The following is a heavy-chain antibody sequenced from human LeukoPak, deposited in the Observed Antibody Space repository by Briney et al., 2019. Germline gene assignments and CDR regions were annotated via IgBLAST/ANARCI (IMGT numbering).Heavy chain of an antibody. D-gene: IGHD3-22*01. V-gene: IGHV4-39*02. Sequence: SETLSLTCTVSGGSISSSSYYWGWIRQPPGKGLEWIGSIYYSGSTYYNPSLKSRVTISVDTSKNQFSLKLSSVTAADTAVYYCARERDYYDSSGFLWGQRTLVTVSS. J-gene: IGHJ4*02. CDR1: GGSISSSSYY. CDR2: IYYSGST. CDR3: ARERDYYDSSGFL.